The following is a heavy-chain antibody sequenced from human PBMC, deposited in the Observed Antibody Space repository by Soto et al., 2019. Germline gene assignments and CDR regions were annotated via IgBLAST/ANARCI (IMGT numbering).Heavy chain of an antibody. CDR1: GGSISSYY. CDR3: ASTDSSSWYFWFDP. Sequence: SETLSLTCTVSGGSISSYYWSWIRQPPGKGLEWIGYIYYSGSTNYNPSLKSRVTISVGTSKNQFSLKLSSVTAADTAVYYCASTDSSSWYFWFDPWGQGTLVTVSS. D-gene: IGHD6-13*01. CDR2: IYYSGST. J-gene: IGHJ5*02. V-gene: IGHV4-59*01.